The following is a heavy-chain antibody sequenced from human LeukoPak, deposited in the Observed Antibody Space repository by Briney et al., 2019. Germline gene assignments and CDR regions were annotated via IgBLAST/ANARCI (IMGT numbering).Heavy chain of an antibody. D-gene: IGHD5-18*01. CDR2: IYSDDST. Sequence: GGSLRLSCAASGFTVSSNYMSWVRQAPGKGLDWVSVIYSDDSTHYADSVKGRFTISRDISKNTLYLQMNSLRAEDTALYYCARLRGYTYGWESFDIWGQGTMVTVSS. J-gene: IGHJ3*02. CDR1: GFTVSSNY. CDR3: ARLRGYTYGWESFDI. V-gene: IGHV3-53*01.